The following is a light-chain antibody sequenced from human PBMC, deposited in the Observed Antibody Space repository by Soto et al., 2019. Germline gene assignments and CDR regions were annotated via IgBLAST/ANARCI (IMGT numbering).Light chain of an antibody. Sequence: EIVLTQSPGTLSLSLGERATLSCRASQGVGSTYLAWYQQKPGQAPRLLIYSASSRATGIPDRFSGSGSGTDFTLTISRLEPEDSALYYCQQYGSSPLTFGGGTKVQIK. J-gene: IGKJ4*01. CDR3: QQYGSSPLT. V-gene: IGKV3-20*01. CDR1: QGVGSTY. CDR2: SAS.